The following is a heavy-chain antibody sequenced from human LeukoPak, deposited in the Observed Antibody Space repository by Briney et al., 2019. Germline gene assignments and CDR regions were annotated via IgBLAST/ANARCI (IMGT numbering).Heavy chain of an antibody. Sequence: GGSLRLSCAASGFTFSSYAMSWVRQAPGKGLEWVSAISGSGGSTYYADSVKGRFTISRENSKNTRYMQMNRRRGGDTAVYYCAKATPGVSKVSPDYWGQGTLVTVSS. CDR1: GFTFSSYA. V-gene: IGHV3-23*01. CDR3: AKATPGVSKVSPDY. J-gene: IGHJ4*02. CDR2: ISGSGGST. D-gene: IGHD1-14*01.